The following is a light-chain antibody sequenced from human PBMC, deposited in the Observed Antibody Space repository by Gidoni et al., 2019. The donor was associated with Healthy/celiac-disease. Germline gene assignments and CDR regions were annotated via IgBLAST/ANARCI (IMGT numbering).Light chain of an antibody. Sequence: QSALTKPASVSGSPGPSITISCPGTSSDVGSYNLVSWYQQHPGQAPTLMIYEVSKRPSGVSNRFSGSKSGNTASLTISGLQAEDEADYYCCSYAGSSTLRVCGTGTKVTVL. CDR1: SSDVGSYNL. CDR2: EVS. CDR3: CSYAGSSTLRV. J-gene: IGLJ1*01. V-gene: IGLV2-23*02.